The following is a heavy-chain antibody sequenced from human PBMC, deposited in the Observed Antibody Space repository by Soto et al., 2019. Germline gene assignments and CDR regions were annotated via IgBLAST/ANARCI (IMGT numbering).Heavy chain of an antibody. CDR3: AKYYDFWSGYSHWFDP. CDR1: GFTFGGYA. V-gene: IGHV3-23*01. CDR2: ISGSGGST. Sequence: PGGSLRLSCAASGFTFGGYAVSWVRQAPGKGLEWVSAISGSGGSTYYADSVKGRFTISRDNSKNTLYLQMNSLRAEDTAVYYCAKYYDFWSGYSHWFDPWGQGTLVTVSS. D-gene: IGHD3-3*01. J-gene: IGHJ5*02.